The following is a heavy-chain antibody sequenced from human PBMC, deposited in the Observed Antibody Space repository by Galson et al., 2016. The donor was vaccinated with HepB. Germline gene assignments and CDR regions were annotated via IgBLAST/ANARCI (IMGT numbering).Heavy chain of an antibody. CDR2: IGASGVRT. Sequence: SLRLSCAASGFTFSNYAMNWVRQAPGKGLEWVSGIGASGVRTDYADSVKGRLTISRDNSKNTLYLQMNNLRAEDTAIYFCAKVLFWKQRPDDAFDFWGPGTMVTVSS. D-gene: IGHD3-3*01. CDR1: GFTFSNYA. CDR3: AKVLFWKQRPDDAFDF. V-gene: IGHV3-23*01. J-gene: IGHJ3*01.